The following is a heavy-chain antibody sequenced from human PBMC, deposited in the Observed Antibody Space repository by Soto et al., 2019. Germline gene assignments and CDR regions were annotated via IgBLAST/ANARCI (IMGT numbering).Heavy chain of an antibody. J-gene: IGHJ6*02. D-gene: IGHD3-16*01. CDR1: GFTFNAYA. CDR2: ISMDGNDK. Sequence: QEQLVESGGGVVQPRRSLRLSCAASGFTFNAYAMYWVRRAPGRGLEWVALISMDGNDKYFADSVKGRFTISRDNSKHTLYLQMNRLRPEDTAMYYCAKGGFYYGMDVWGQGTTVTVSS. V-gene: IGHV3-30-3*01. CDR3: AKGGFYYGMDV.